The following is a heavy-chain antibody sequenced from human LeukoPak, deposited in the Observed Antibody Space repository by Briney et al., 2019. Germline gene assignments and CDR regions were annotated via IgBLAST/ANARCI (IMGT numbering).Heavy chain of an antibody. CDR3: ARNYYEPTYDYYFDC. J-gene: IGHJ4*02. V-gene: IGHV3-23*01. D-gene: IGHD1-26*01. Sequence: GGSLRLSCAASGFTFRSYAMSWVRQAPGKGLEWVSAISGSGGSTYYADSVRGRFTISRDNSKNTLYLHMNSLRAEDTALYYCARNYYEPTYDYYFDCWGQGTRVTVSS. CDR2: ISGSGGST. CDR1: GFTFRSYA.